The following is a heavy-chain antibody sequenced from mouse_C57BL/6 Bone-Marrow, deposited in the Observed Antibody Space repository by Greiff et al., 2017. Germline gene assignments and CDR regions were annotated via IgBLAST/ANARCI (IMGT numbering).Heavy chain of an antibody. J-gene: IGHJ3*01. D-gene: IGHD1-1*01. Sequence: EVQLQQSGPELVKPGASVKISCKASGYTFTDYYMNWVKQSHGKSLEWIGDINPNNGGTSYNQKFKGKATLTVDKSSSTAYMELRSLTSEDSAVYYCAGNGVYGSSSSWFAYWGQGTLVTVSA. CDR3: AGNGVYGSSSSWFAY. V-gene: IGHV1-26*01. CDR1: GYTFTDYY. CDR2: INPNNGGT.